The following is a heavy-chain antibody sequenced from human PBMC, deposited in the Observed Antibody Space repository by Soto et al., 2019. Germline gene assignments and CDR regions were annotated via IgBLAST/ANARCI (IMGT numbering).Heavy chain of an antibody. CDR3: TRDPRITDF. Sequence: GGSLRLSCAASGFSFRDHYMTWIRQAPGKGLELLSYISPGGDITNYVDSVKGRFTISRDNAKNSLFLHMNSLRAEDTAVYYCTRDPRITDFWGQGTLVTVSS. D-gene: IGHD3-16*01. V-gene: IGHV3-11*01. CDR1: GFSFRDHY. J-gene: IGHJ4*02. CDR2: ISPGGDIT.